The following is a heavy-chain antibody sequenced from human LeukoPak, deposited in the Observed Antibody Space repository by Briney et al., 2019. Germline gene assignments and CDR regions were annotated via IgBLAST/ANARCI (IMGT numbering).Heavy chain of an antibody. CDR3: ARGAGKYYFHGMDV. CDR2: IYYSGST. V-gene: IGHV4-59*01. Sequence: SETLSLTCTVFGGSISSSYWSWIRQPPGKGLEWIGHIYYSGSTNFNPSLKSRVTLSLDTSKNQFSLKLISVTAADTAVNYCARGAGKYYFHGMDVWGQGTTVTVSS. CDR1: GGSISSSY. J-gene: IGHJ6*02.